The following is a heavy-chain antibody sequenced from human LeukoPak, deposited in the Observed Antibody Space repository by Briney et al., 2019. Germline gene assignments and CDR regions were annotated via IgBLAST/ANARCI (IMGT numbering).Heavy chain of an antibody. Sequence: AAVKVSRKASGGTFTSYAISGVRPAPGQGLEWMGEIIPVFGTPNYAQKFQGRVTITADESTSTAYMELSSLRSEDTAVYYCARGGEELRYAAAGSTLDYWGQGTLVPVSS. CDR1: GGTFTSYA. J-gene: IGHJ4*02. CDR3: ARGGEELRYAAAGSTLDY. CDR2: IIPVFGTP. V-gene: IGHV1-69*13. D-gene: IGHD6-13*01.